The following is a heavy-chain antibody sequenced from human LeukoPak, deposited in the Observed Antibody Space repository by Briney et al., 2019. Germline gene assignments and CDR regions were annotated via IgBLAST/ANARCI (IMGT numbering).Heavy chain of an antibody. D-gene: IGHD3-9*01. CDR3: ARVRYFDWLSFDY. CDR2: IYFSGTT. Sequence: GSLRLSCAATGFTFRSYTMNWVRQAPGKGLEWVASIYFSGTTYYNPSLEGRVHISVDTSNNQFSVTVTSVTAADTAVYYCARVRYFDWLSFDYWGQGTLVAVSS. CDR1: GFTFRSYTMN. V-gene: IGHV4-59*05. J-gene: IGHJ4*02.